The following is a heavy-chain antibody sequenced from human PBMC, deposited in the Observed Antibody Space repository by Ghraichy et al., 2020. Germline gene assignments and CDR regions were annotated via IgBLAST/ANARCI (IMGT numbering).Heavy chain of an antibody. CDR1: EFSVSSSY. D-gene: IGHD3-10*01. J-gene: IGHJ4*02. CDR3: ASGSGY. V-gene: IGHV3-53*01. CDR2: IYSGGTT. Sequence: GGSLRLSCVASEFSVSSSYMNWVRQAPGKGLEWVSVIYSGGTTYYADSVKGRFTISRDNSKNTLYLQMNSLRVEDTAVYYCASGSGYWGQGTLVTVSS.